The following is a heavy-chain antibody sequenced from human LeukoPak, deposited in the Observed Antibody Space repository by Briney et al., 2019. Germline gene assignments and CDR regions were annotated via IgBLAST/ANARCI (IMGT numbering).Heavy chain of an antibody. CDR1: GGSISSYY. D-gene: IGHD5/OR15-5a*01. Sequence: SETLSLTCTVSGGSISSYYWSWIRQPPGKGLEWIGYIYYSGSTNYNPSLKSRVTISVDTSKNQFSLKLSSVTAADTAVYYCARDYLRLDDAFDIWGQGTMVTVSS. CDR3: ARDYLRLDDAFDI. CDR2: IYYSGST. J-gene: IGHJ3*02. V-gene: IGHV4-59*01.